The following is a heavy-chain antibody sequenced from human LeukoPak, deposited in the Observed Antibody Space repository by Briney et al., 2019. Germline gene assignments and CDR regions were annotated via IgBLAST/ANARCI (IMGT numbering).Heavy chain of an antibody. D-gene: IGHD6-13*01. CDR2: ISYDGSNK. Sequence: GGSLRLSCAASGFTFSSYAMHWVRQAPGKGLEGVAVISYDGSNKYYADFVQGRFTISRDNSKNTLYLQMNSLRAEDTAVYYCTKSFGPVIAAAGAGTDWGQGTLVTVSS. J-gene: IGHJ4*02. CDR3: TKSFGPVIAAAGAGTD. V-gene: IGHV3-30*18. CDR1: GFTFSSYA.